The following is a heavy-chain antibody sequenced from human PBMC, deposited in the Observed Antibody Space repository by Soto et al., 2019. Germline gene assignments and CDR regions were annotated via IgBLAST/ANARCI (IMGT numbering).Heavy chain of an antibody. D-gene: IGHD6-19*01. CDR3: AKDNAAVAGTRDFDY. CDR2: ISWNSGSI. J-gene: IGHJ4*02. V-gene: IGHV3-9*01. Sequence: DVQLVESGGGLVQPGRSLRLSCAASGFTFDDYAMHWVRQAPGKGLEWVSGISWNSGSIGYADSVKGRFTISRDNAKNSLYLQMNSLRAEDTALYYCAKDNAAVAGTRDFDYWGQGTLVTVSS. CDR1: GFTFDDYA.